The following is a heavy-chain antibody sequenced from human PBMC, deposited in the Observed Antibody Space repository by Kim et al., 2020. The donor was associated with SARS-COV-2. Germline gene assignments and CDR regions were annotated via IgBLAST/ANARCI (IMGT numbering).Heavy chain of an antibody. CDR1: GGSFSGYY. J-gene: IGHJ6*03. CDR2: INHSGST. V-gene: IGHV4-34*01. Sequence: SETLSLTCAVYGGSFSGYYWSWIRQPPGKGLEWIGEINHSGSTNYNPSLKSRVTISVDTSKNQFSLKLSSVTAADTAVYYCARGYYYGSGSYLGYYYYYMDVWGKGTTFTVSS. CDR3: ARGYYYGSGSYLGYYYYYMDV. D-gene: IGHD3-10*01.